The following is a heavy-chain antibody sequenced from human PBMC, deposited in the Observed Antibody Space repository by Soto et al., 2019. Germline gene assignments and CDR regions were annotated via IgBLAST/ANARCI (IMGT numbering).Heavy chain of an antibody. CDR2: ISGDGGRT. CDR1: GFTFSTYA. D-gene: IGHD2-2*01. Sequence: GGSLRLSCEASGFTFSTYAMAWVRQAPGKGLEWVSSISGDGGRTYYADSVKGRLTISRDNSKNTLSLQMNSLRGDDTALYYCAKAGEGQHARVSASYYGMDVWGQGTTVTVAS. CDR3: AKAGEGQHARVSASYYGMDV. V-gene: IGHV3-23*01. J-gene: IGHJ6*02.